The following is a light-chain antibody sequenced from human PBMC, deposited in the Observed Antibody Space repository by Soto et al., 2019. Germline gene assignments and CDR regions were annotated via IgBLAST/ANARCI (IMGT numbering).Light chain of an antibody. J-gene: IGKJ4*01. CDR1: QSVRTSY. Sequence: EIVLTQSPGTLSLSPGERATLSCRASQSVRTSYLAWYQQKPGQAPRLLIFDSSIRATGVPDRFSGSASGTAFTLTISRLEPEDFAVYYCQQYLTSPPKLTFGGGTKVEIK. CDR3: QQYLTSPPKLT. CDR2: DSS. V-gene: IGKV3-20*01.